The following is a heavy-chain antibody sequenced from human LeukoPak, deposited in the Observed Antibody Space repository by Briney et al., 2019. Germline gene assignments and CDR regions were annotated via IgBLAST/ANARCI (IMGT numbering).Heavy chain of an antibody. CDR3: VKGGQRYDFWRFDF. CDR2: ISGNGGST. Sequence: GGSLRLSWEASGFSFSIYAMSWVRQAPGKGLEWVSSISGNGGSTYYANSVKGRFTVARDNSKNTVYLEMNSLREDNTALYYCVKGGQRYDFWRFDFWGRGTLVTVSS. V-gene: IGHV3-23*01. CDR1: GFSFSIYA. J-gene: IGHJ5*01. D-gene: IGHD3-3*01.